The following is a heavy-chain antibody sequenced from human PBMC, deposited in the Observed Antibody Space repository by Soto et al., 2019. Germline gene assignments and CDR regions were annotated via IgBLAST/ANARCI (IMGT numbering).Heavy chain of an antibody. CDR2: IRSTGSAI. Sequence: EVQLVESGGGLVQPGGSLRLSCAASGFSFSSYEMSWVRQAPGKGLEWVAYIRSTGSAIYYADSVKGRFTISRDNAKNSLSLQMNRLRAEDTAVHYCARGGDYYDSSGYSRYWGQGTLVTVSS. V-gene: IGHV3-48*03. CDR3: ARGGDYYDSSGYSRY. D-gene: IGHD3-22*01. CDR1: GFSFSSYE. J-gene: IGHJ4*02.